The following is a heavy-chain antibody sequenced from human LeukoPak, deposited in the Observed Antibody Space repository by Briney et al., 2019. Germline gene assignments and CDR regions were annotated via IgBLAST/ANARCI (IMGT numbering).Heavy chain of an antibody. V-gene: IGHV3-64*02. CDR1: GFTFYNYA. J-gene: IGHJ4*02. Sequence: GGSLRLSCVASGFTFYNYAMHWVRQAPGKGLEYVSAIGGNGDTSYYADSVKGRFNISRDNSKNTVYLQLGSLRTEDMAVYYCATRHEYSYPYWGQGTLVTVSS. D-gene: IGHD5-18*01. CDR3: ATRHEYSYPY. CDR2: IGGNGDTS.